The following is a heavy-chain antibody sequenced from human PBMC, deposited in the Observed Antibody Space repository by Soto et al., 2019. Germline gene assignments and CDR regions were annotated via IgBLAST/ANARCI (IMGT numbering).Heavy chain of an antibody. CDR2: ISAYNGNT. V-gene: IGHV1-18*01. Sequence: QVQLVQSGAEVKKPGASVKVSCKASGYTFTSYGISWVRQAPGQGLEWMGWISAYNGNTNYAQKLQGRVTMTTDTSTSTAYMELRSLRSDDTAVYYCARDQRGSGWYFYFPPFGYWGQGTLVTVSS. D-gene: IGHD6-19*01. J-gene: IGHJ4*02. CDR3: ARDQRGSGWYFYFPPFGY. CDR1: GYTFTSYG.